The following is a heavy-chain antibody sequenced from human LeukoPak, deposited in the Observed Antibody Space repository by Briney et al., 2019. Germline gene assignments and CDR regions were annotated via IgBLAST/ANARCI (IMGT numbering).Heavy chain of an antibody. D-gene: IGHD2-2*02. V-gene: IGHV1-18*01. J-gene: IGHJ6*02. Sequence: ASVKVSCKASGYTFKSYGVSWVRQAPGQGLEWMGWISGYNGNTNYAQKLQGRVTMTTDTSTSTAYMELSSLRSEDTAVYYCARGPPGCSSTSCYKYYYGMDVWGQGTTVTVSS. CDR3: ARGPPGCSSTSCYKYYYGMDV. CDR2: ISGYNGNT. CDR1: GYTFKSYG.